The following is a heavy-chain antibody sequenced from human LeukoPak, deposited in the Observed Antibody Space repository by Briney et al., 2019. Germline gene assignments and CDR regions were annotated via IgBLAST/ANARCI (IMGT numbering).Heavy chain of an antibody. J-gene: IGHJ3*02. CDR2: INPNSGGT. V-gene: IGHV1-2*06. D-gene: IGHD3-22*01. CDR1: GYTFTGYY. Sequence: ASVKVSCKASGYTFTGYYMHGVRQAPGQGLEWMGRINPNSGGTNYAQKFQGRVTMTRDTSISTAYMELSRLRSDDTAVHYCARGYYYDSSGYYGNGAFDIWGPGTMVTVSS. CDR3: ARGYYYDSSGYYGNGAFDI.